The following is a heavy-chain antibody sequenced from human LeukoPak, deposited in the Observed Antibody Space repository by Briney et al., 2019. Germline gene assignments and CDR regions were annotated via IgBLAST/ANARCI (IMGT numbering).Heavy chain of an antibody. Sequence: SETLSLTCAVSGYSISSGYHWGWIRQPPGKGLEWIGSIYHSGSTYYSPSLKSRVTISLDTSKNQFSLKLTSVTAADTAVYYCASTRITISGVISEFDPWGQGILVTVSS. CDR1: GYSISSGYH. D-gene: IGHD3-3*01. CDR3: ASTRITISGVISEFDP. J-gene: IGHJ5*02. V-gene: IGHV4-38-2*01. CDR2: IYHSGST.